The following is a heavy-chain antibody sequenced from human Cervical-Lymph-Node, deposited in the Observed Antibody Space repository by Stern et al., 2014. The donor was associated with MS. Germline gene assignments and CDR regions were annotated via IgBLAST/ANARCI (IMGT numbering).Heavy chain of an antibody. J-gene: IGHJ4*02. V-gene: IGHV3-30*04. CDR3: PRGYSVYIIDY. CDR2: VSFDGRNK. Sequence: VQLVESGGGVVQPGRSLRVSCAASGFALGSYVMHWVRQAPGKGREWVALVSFDGRNKHYADSVKGRFTISRDKINNTLHLQMNSLRPEDTAVDSCPRGYSVYIIDYWGQGTLVTVTS. CDR1: GFALGSYV. D-gene: IGHD5/OR15-5a*01.